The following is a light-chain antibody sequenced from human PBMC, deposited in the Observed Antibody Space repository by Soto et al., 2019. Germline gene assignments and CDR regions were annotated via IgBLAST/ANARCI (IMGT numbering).Light chain of an antibody. J-gene: IGKJ1*01. CDR3: QQYNNWPRT. V-gene: IGKV3-15*01. CDR1: QSVSSN. CDR2: GAS. Sequence: EIVMTQSPGTLSVSPGERATLSCRASQSVSSNLAWYQQKPGQAPRLLIYGASTRATGIPARFSGSLSGTEFTLTISSLQSEDFAVYYCQQYNNWPRTFGQGTKVEIK.